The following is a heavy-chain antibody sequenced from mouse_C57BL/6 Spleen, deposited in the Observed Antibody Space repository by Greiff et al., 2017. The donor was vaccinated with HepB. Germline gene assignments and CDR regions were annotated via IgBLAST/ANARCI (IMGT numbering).Heavy chain of an antibody. V-gene: IGHV1-55*01. CDR2: IYPGSGST. CDR3: ARGGTTVVAPPYWYFDV. J-gene: IGHJ1*03. CDR1: GYTFTSYW. D-gene: IGHD1-1*01. Sequence: QVQLQQPGAELVKPGASVKMSCKASGYTFTSYWITWVKQRPGQGLEWIGDIYPGSGSTNYNEKFKSKATLTVDTSSSTAYMQLSSLTSEDSAVYYCARGGTTVVAPPYWYFDVWGTGTTVTVSS.